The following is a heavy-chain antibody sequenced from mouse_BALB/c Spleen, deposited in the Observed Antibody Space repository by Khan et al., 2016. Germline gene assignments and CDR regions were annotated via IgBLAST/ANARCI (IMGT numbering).Heavy chain of an antibody. Sequence: VQLKASGPGLVKPSQSLSLTCTVTGYSITSDYAWNWIRQFPGNKLEWMGYISYSGSPSYNPSLKSRISITRDTSKNQFFLQLNSVTTEDTATYYCARFTTATRLFAYWGQGTLVTVSA. CDR3: ARFTTATRLFAY. V-gene: IGHV3-2*02. D-gene: IGHD1-2*01. J-gene: IGHJ3*01. CDR2: ISYSGSP. CDR1: GYSITSDYA.